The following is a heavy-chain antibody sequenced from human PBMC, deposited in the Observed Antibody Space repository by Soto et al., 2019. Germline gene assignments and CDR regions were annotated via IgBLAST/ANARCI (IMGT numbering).Heavy chain of an antibody. CDR1: GGTFSSYA. Sequence: QVQLVQSGAEVKKPGSSVKVSCKASGGTFSSYAISWVRQAPGQGLEWMGGIIPIFGTANYAQKCQGRVTITADESTSTACMELSSLRSEDTAVYYCARDGVWGYCSSTSCYTGVWFDPWGQGTLVTVSS. CDR2: IIPIFGTA. J-gene: IGHJ5*02. CDR3: ARDGVWGYCSSTSCYTGVWFDP. D-gene: IGHD2-2*02. V-gene: IGHV1-69*01.